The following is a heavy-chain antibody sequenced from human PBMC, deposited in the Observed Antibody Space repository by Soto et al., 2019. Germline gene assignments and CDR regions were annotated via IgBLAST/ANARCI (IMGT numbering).Heavy chain of an antibody. CDR1: GFTVGNYG. D-gene: IGHD6-25*01. CDR3: ARDDDIAANGLVF. J-gene: IGHJ4*02. V-gene: IGHV3-33*01. CDR2: IGKDGTNR. Sequence: LRLSCAASGFTVGNYGMHWVRQAPGEGLEWMAVIGKDGTNRAHADSVKGRFTISRDNSRNMLYLQMNRLGAEDKAMYYCARDDDIAANGLVFWGQGTLVTAPQ.